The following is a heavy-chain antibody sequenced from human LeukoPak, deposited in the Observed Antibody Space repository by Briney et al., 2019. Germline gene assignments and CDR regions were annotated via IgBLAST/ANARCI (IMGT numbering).Heavy chain of an antibody. V-gene: IGHV1-69*01. CDR3: ARGGTLRAAAGNDY. Sequence: SVKVSCKASGGTFSSYAISWARQAPGQGLEWMGGIIPIFGTANYAQKFQGRVTITADESTSTAYMELSSLRSEDTAAYYCARGGTLRAAAGNDYWGQGTLVTVSS. D-gene: IGHD6-13*01. CDR1: GGTFSSYA. CDR2: IIPIFGTA. J-gene: IGHJ4*02.